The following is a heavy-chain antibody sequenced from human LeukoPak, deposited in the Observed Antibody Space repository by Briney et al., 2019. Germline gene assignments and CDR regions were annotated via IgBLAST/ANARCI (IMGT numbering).Heavy chain of an antibody. J-gene: IGHJ4*02. CDR2: IRRRAYGGAA. Sequence: GGSLRLSCTTSGFAFDDFAMSWVRQPAGKGLEWVGFIRRRAYGGAAEYAASVKGRFIISRDDSKGVAYLQMNSLKTEDTAVYYCSRNGLVDFNYWGQGSRVIVSP. CDR1: GFAFDDFA. CDR3: SRNGLVDFNY. V-gene: IGHV3-49*04.